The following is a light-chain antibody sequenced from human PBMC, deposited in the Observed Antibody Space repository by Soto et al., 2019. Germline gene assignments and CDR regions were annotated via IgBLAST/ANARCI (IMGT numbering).Light chain of an antibody. J-gene: IGKJ2*01. Sequence: EIVLTQSPATLSVSPGERATLSCRASQSVSINLAWYQQKPGQAPRFLIYEASTRATGIPARFSGSGSGTEFTLSISSLQSEDSAIYYCQQYYNWPPLYTFGQGTKLEIQ. CDR1: QSVSIN. V-gene: IGKV3D-15*01. CDR2: EAS. CDR3: QQYYNWPPLYT.